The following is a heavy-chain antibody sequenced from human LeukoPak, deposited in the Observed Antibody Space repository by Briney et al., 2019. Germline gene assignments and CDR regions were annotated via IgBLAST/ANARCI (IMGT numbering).Heavy chain of an antibody. D-gene: IGHD6-19*01. CDR3: ARHSAGIVVAGK. V-gene: IGHV5-10-1*01. Sequence: GESLKISCKGSGYSFTSYWISWVRQMPGNGLEWMGRIDPSDSYTNYSPSFQGHVTISADKSISTVYLQWSSLKASDTAMYYCARHSAGIVVAGKRGQGTLVTVSS. J-gene: IGHJ4*02. CDR2: IDPSDSYT. CDR1: GYSFTSYW.